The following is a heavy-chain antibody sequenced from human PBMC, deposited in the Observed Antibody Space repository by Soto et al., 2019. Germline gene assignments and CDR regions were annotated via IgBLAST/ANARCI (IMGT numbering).Heavy chain of an antibody. J-gene: IGHJ6*02. CDR3: AGSKGFYYALDV. CDR1: GLTFNTYA. Sequence: QVHLVESGGGVVQPGRTLTLSCAVTGLTFNTYAMHWVRQSPGKGLEWVAAISYDGNVRHYADSVKGRFTISRDNSENTLYLHLNSLRTEDSAVYYCAGSKGFYYALDVWGQGTTGTVSS. CDR2: ISYDGNVR. V-gene: IGHV3-30-3*01.